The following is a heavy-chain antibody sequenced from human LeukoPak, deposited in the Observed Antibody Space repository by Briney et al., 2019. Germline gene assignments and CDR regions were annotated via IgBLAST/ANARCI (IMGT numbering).Heavy chain of an antibody. J-gene: IGHJ2*01. CDR3: AKSDRFRVHCSSTSCYGWYSDL. Sequence: GGSLRLSCAASGFTFSSYAMSWVRQAPGKGLEWVSAISGSGGNTYDADSVKGRFTISRDNSKNTLYLQMNSLRVEDTAVYYCAKSDRFRVHCSSTSCYGWYSDLWGRGTLVTVSS. D-gene: IGHD2-2*01. CDR2: ISGSGGNT. V-gene: IGHV3-23*01. CDR1: GFTFSSYA.